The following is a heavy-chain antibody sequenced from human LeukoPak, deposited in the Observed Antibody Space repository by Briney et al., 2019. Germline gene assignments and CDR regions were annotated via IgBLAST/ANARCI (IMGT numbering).Heavy chain of an antibody. J-gene: IGHJ3*02. CDR1: GGSFSGYY. CDR3: ASRSAFDI. V-gene: IGHV4-34*01. Sequence: NPSETLSLTCAVYGGSFSGYYWSWIRQPPGKGLEWIGEINHSGSTNYNPSLKSRVTISVDTSKNQFSLKLSSVTAADTAVYYCASRSAFDIWGQGTMVTVSS. CDR2: INHSGST.